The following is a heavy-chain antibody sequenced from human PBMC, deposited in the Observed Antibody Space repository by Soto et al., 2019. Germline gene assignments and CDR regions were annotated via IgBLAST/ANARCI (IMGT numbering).Heavy chain of an antibody. Sequence: ASETLSLTCTVSGGSISSSSYYWGWIRQPPGKGLEWIGSIYYSGSTYYNPSLKSRVTISVDTSKNQFSLKLSSVTAADTAVYYCARLVGATTYYYYGMDVWGQGTTVTVSS. CDR2: IYYSGST. V-gene: IGHV4-39*01. D-gene: IGHD1-26*01. CDR1: GGSISSSSYY. J-gene: IGHJ6*02. CDR3: ARLVGATTYYYYGMDV.